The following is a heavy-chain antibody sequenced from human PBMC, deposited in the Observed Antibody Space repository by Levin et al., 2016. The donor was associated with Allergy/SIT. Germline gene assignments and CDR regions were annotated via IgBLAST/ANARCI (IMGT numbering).Heavy chain of an antibody. CDR3: ARTFEYSSPSLGP. D-gene: IGHD6-6*01. J-gene: IGHJ5*02. CDR2: INPKNDDT. V-gene: IGHV1-2*02. CDR1: GYTFTGYF. Sequence: ASVKVSCKASGYTFTGYFVHWVRQAPGQGLEWMGWINPKNDDTNYVQKFQGRVTMTRDTSISTTYMELTSLRSDDTAVYYCARTFEYSSPSLGPWGQGTLVTVSS.